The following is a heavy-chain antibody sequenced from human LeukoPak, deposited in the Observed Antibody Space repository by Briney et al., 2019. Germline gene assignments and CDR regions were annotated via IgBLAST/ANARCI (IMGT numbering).Heavy chain of an antibody. Sequence: PGGSLRLSCAASGFTFNNYAMHWVRQSPGRGLEWLAFISYDGYNEDYADSVRGRFSISRDNSKNTLYLQMSSLRPEDTAVYYCAKPKFSVLWFLDYWGQGSLVTVSS. CDR3: AKPKFSVLWFLDY. CDR1: GFTFNNYA. J-gene: IGHJ4*02. D-gene: IGHD3-9*01. CDR2: ISYDGYNE. V-gene: IGHV3-30*18.